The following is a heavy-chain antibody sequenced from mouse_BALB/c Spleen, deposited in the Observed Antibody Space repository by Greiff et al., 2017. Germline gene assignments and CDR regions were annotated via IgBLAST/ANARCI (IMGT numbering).Heavy chain of an antibody. CDR2: IWSGGST. Sequence: QVQLKQSGPGLVQPSQSLSITCTVSGFSLTSYGVHWVRQSPGKGLEWLGVIWSGGSTDYNAAFISRLSISKDNSKSQVFFKMNSLQANDTAIYYCARTSYDYDGGYAMDDWGQGTSVTVSA. J-gene: IGHJ4*01. D-gene: IGHD2-4*01. CDR1: GFSLTSYG. CDR3: ARTSYDYDGGYAMDD. V-gene: IGHV2-2*02.